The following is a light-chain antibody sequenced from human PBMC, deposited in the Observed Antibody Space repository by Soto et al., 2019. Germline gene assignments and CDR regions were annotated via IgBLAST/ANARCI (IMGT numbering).Light chain of an antibody. V-gene: IGLV2-14*01. CDR1: SSDGGAYNY. Sequence: QSALTQPASVSGSPGQSITISCTGTSSDGGAYNYVSWYQQHPGKAPKLMIYEVSNRPSGVSNRFSGAKSGNTASLTISGLQAEDEADYYCSSYTSSSTLYVFGTGTKLTVL. J-gene: IGLJ1*01. CDR3: SSYTSSSTLYV. CDR2: EVS.